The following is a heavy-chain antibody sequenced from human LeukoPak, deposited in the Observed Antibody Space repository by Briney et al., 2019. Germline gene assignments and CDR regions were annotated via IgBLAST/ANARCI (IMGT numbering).Heavy chain of an antibody. CDR3: ATGNGDYGHGWFDP. Sequence: SETLSLTCTVSGGSISSSSYYWGWIRQPPGKGLEWIGSIYYSGSTYYNPSLKSRVTISVDTSKNQFSLKLSSVTAADTAVYYCATGNGDYGHGWFDPWGQGTLVTVSS. J-gene: IGHJ5*02. V-gene: IGHV4-39*01. CDR1: GGSISSSSYY. D-gene: IGHD4-17*01. CDR2: IYYSGST.